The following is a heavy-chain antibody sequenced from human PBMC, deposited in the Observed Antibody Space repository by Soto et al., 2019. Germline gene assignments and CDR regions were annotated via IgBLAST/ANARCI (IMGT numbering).Heavy chain of an antibody. Sequence: GCLIRSCAASGFTFSRYPMIWVVQAPGNGLECVSDISGSGGSTYYADSVKCRFTISRDNSKNTLYLQMNSLRAEDTAVYYCAKDRVASVSKKVKSAEMYRSSWGYWGQGTLVTVSS. CDR3: AKDRVASVSKKVKSAEMYRSSWGY. D-gene: IGHD6-13*01. CDR1: GFTFSRYP. V-gene: IGHV3-23*01. CDR2: ISGSGGST. J-gene: IGHJ4*02.